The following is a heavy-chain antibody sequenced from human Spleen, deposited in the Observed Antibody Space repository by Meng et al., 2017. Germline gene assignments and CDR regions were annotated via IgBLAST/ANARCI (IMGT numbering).Heavy chain of an antibody. CDR3: ARGPTTMAHDFDY. J-gene: IGHJ4*02. CDR2: INHSGST. V-gene: IGHV4-34*01. Sequence: QGQLPQWGPGLLKPSETLSLTCVVSGGSFSDYYWSWIRQPPGKGLEWVGEINHSGSTNYNPSLESRATISVDTSQNNLSLKLSSVTAADSAVFYCARGPTTMAHDFDYWGQGTLVTVSS. D-gene: IGHD4-11*01. CDR1: GGSFSDYY.